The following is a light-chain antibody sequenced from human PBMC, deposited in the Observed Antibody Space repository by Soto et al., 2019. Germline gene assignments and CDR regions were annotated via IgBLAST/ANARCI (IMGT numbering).Light chain of an antibody. CDR3: QQYNNWPRT. V-gene: IGKV3-15*01. CDR1: QSVNSN. Sequence: EVVMTQSPATLSVSPGERATLSCRASQSVNSNLAWYQQKPGQAPRLLIYGASTRATGLPARFSGSGSGTEFTLTISSLQSEDFAVYSCQQYNNWPRTFGQGTKVDIK. CDR2: GAS. J-gene: IGKJ1*01.